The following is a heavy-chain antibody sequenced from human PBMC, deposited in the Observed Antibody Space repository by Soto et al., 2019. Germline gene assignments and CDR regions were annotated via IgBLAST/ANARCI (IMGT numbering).Heavy chain of an antibody. J-gene: IGHJ4*02. V-gene: IGHV4-34*01. D-gene: IGHD3-10*01. CDR2: INHSGST. CDR3: ARGMGRYYGSGSPWGY. Sequence: SETLSLTCAFYVGSFIGYYWSWIRQPPGKGLEWIGEINHSGSTNYNPSLKSRVTISVDTSKNQFSLKLSSVTAADTAVYYCARGMGRYYGSGSPWGYWGQGTLVTVSS. CDR1: VGSFIGYY.